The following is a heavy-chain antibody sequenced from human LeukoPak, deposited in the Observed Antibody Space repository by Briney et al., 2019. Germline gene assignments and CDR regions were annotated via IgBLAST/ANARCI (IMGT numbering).Heavy chain of an antibody. J-gene: IGHJ4*02. Sequence: GGSLRLSCAASGFTFSSYEMNWVRQAPGKGLEWVSYISSSGSTIYYADSVKGRFTISRDNAKNSLYLQMDSLRAEDTAVYYCARGDTVTLFDYWGQGTLVTVSS. CDR1: GFTFSSYE. CDR2: ISSSGSTI. CDR3: ARGDTVTLFDY. V-gene: IGHV3-48*03. D-gene: IGHD4-17*01.